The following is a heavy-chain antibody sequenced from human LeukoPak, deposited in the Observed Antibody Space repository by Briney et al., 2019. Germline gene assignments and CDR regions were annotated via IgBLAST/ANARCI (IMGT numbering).Heavy chain of an antibody. CDR1: GGSISNYY. V-gene: IGHV4-59*01. J-gene: IGHJ4*02. CDR2: IYYSGST. D-gene: IGHD3-9*01. CDR3: ARDPWRRYFDWFTQIDY. Sequence: SSETLSLTCTVSGGSISNYYWSWIRQPPGKELEWIGYIYYSGSTNYNPSLKSRVTISVDTSKNQFSLKLSSVTAADTAVYYCARDPWRRYFDWFTQIDYWGQGTLVTVSS.